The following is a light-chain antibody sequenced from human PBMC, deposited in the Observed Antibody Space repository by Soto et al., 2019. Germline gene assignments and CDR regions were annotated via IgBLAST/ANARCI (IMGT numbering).Light chain of an antibody. CDR1: QSISSW. CDR3: QQRGDWPWT. J-gene: IGKJ1*01. V-gene: IGKV1-5*01. CDR2: AAS. Sequence: DIQMTQSPSTLSASVGDRVTITCRASQSISSWLAWYQQKPGKAPKLLIYAASSLQSGVPSRFSGSGSGTDFTLTISSLDPEDFAVYYCQQRGDWPWTFGQGTKVDIK.